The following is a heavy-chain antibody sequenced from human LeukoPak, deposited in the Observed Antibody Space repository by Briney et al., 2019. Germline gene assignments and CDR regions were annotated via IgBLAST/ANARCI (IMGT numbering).Heavy chain of an antibody. J-gene: IGHJ3*02. Sequence: GESLKISCKGSGYSFTSYWIGWVRQMPGKGLEWMGIIYPGDSDTRYSPSFQGQVTISADKSISTAYLQRSRLKASDTAMYYCARLSSGYYPIDAFDIWGQGTMVTVSS. CDR3: ARLSSGYYPIDAFDI. D-gene: IGHD3-22*01. V-gene: IGHV5-51*01. CDR2: IYPGDSDT. CDR1: GYSFTSYW.